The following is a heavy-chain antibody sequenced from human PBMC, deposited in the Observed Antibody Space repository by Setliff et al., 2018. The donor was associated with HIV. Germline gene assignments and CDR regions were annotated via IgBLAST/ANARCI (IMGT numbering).Heavy chain of an antibody. D-gene: IGHD3-10*01. Sequence: GGSLRLSCTASGFTFGDYAMSWVRQAPGKGLEWVGFIRSKAYGGTTEYAASVKGRFTISRDDSKSIAYLQMNSLKTEDTAVYYCTRDRSNILWFGEMDYWGQGTLVTVSS. CDR2: IRSKAYGGTT. J-gene: IGHJ4*02. CDR1: GFTFGDYA. CDR3: TRDRSNILWFGEMDY. V-gene: IGHV3-49*04.